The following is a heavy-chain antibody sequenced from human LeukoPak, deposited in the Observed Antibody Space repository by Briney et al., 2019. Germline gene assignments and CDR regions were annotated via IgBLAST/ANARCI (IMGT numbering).Heavy chain of an antibody. Sequence: GGSLRLSCAASGFTFSGYSMNWVRQAPGKGLEWVSSISSSSTYIYYADSVKGRFTISRDNAKNALYLQMNSLRAEDTAVYYCARGSSGWYGIDYWGQGALVNVSS. CDR1: GFTFSGYS. CDR3: ARGSSGWYGIDY. V-gene: IGHV3-21*04. D-gene: IGHD6-19*01. J-gene: IGHJ4*02. CDR2: ISSSSTYI.